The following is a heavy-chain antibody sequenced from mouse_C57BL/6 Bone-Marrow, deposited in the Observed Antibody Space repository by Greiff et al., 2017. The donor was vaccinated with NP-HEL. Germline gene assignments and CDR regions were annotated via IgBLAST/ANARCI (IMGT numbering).Heavy chain of an antibody. Sequence: QVQLQQSGAELVRPGPSVKVSCKASGYAFTNYLIEWVKQRPGQGLEWIGVINPGSGGTNYNEKFKGKATLTADKSSSTAYMQLSSLTSEDSAVYFCARSITTVVYWYFDVWGTGTTVTVSS. CDR1: GYAFTNYL. CDR2: INPGSGGT. CDR3: ARSITTVVYWYFDV. D-gene: IGHD1-1*01. V-gene: IGHV1-54*01. J-gene: IGHJ1*03.